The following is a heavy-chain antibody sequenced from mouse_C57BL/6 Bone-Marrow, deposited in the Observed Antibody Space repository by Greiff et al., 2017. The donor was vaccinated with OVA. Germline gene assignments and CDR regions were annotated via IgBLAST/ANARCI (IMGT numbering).Heavy chain of an antibody. CDR1: GFTFSDFY. D-gene: IGHD4-1*01. V-gene: IGHV7-1*01. CDR2: SRNKANDYTT. CDR3: ARAGNLSPNLYFFDY. J-gene: IGHJ2*01. Sequence: EVKVVESGGGLVQSGRSLRLSCATSGFTFSDFYMEWVRQAPGKGLEWIAASRNKANDYTTEYSASVKGRFIVSRDTSQSILYLQMNALRAEDTAIYYCARAGNLSPNLYFFDYWGQGTTLTVSS.